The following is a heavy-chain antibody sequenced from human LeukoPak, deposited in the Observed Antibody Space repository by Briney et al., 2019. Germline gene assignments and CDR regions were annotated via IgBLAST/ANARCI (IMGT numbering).Heavy chain of an antibody. D-gene: IGHD1-1*01. Sequence: SETLSLTRTVSGGSISSYYWSWIRQPAGKGLEWIGRIYTSGSTNYNPSLKSRVTMSVDTSKNQFSLKLSSVTAADTAVYYCARAGDNNWNLRDDAFDIWGQGTMVTVSS. CDR2: IYTSGST. CDR3: ARAGDNNWNLRDDAFDI. CDR1: GGSISSYY. J-gene: IGHJ3*02. V-gene: IGHV4-4*07.